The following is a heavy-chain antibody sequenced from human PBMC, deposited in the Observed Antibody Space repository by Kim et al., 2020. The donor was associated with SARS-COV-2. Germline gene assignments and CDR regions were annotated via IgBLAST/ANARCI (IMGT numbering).Heavy chain of an antibody. Sequence: ASVKVSCKASGYTFTSYPMHWVRQAPGQRLEWMGWINAGNGHTRYSEKFQDRLTVTRDTSASTSYMELSSLRSEDTATYYCARDQYWNFDLWGRGTLVIVSS. CDR3: ARDQYWNFDL. V-gene: IGHV1-3*01. CDR2: INAGNGHT. CDR1: GYTFTSYP. D-gene: IGHD4-4*01. J-gene: IGHJ2*01.